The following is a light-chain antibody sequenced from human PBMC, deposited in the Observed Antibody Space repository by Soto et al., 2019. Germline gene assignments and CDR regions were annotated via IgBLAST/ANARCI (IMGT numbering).Light chain of an antibody. J-gene: IGKJ1*01. CDR3: QQYNSYSWT. Sequence: DIQMTHSPSTLSASEGDRVTISCRASQSVSIWLAWYQQKPGRAPKLLIYDASTLESGVPSRFSGSRSGTEFTLTISSLQPDDFATYYCQQYNSYSWTFGQGTKVDIK. V-gene: IGKV1-5*01. CDR1: QSVSIW. CDR2: DAS.